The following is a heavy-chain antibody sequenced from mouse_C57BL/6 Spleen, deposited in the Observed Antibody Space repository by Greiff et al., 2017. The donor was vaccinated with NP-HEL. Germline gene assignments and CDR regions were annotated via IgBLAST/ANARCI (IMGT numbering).Heavy chain of an antibody. V-gene: IGHV5-9*01. CDR3: ARLTGTEAMDY. CDR1: GFTFSSYT. Sequence: DVKLVESGGGLVKPGGSLKLSCAASGFTFSSYTMSWVRQTPEKRLEWVATISGGGGNTYYPDSVKGRFTISRDNAKNTLYLQMSSLRSEDTALYYCARLTGTEAMDYWGQGTSVTVSS. CDR2: ISGGGGNT. J-gene: IGHJ4*01. D-gene: IGHD4-1*01.